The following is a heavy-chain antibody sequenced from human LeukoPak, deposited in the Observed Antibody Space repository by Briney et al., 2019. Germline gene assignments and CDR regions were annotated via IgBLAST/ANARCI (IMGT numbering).Heavy chain of an antibody. V-gene: IGHV3-66*01. Sequence: GGSLRLSCAASGFTVSSNYMSWVRQAPGEGLAWVSVIYSGGSTYYADSVKGRFTISRDNSKNTLYLQMNSLRAEDTAVYYCSGYSYGYYYGMDVWGQGTTVTVSS. D-gene: IGHD5-18*01. CDR1: GFTVSSNY. CDR3: SGYSYGYYYGMDV. J-gene: IGHJ6*02. CDR2: IYSGGST.